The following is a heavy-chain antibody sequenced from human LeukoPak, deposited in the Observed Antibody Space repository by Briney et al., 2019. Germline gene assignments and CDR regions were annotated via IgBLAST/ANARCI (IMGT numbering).Heavy chain of an antibody. D-gene: IGHD3-10*01. CDR2: FYTTGST. CDR3: AREFTSYGSGSYYKTGYFDY. CDR1: GGSISSRNYY. V-gene: IGHV4-61*02. J-gene: IGHJ4*02. Sequence: SETLSLTCNVSGGSISSRNYYWSWIRQPAGKGLEWIGRFYTTGSTNYNPSLKSRFTMSVDMSKNQFSLKLNSVTAADTAVYYCAREFTSYGSGSYYKTGYFDYWGQGTLVTVSS.